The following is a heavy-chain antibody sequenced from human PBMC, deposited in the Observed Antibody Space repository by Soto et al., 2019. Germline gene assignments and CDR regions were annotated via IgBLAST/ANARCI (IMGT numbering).Heavy chain of an antibody. D-gene: IGHD2-15*01. CDR2: ISGSGNTI. J-gene: IGHJ4*02. CDR1: GFTFTDSY. CDR3: ARATIAVVVTATPGLNFDS. Sequence: GGSLRLSCAASGFTFTDSYMSWIRQAPGKGLEWISYISGSGNTIYYAESVKGRFTISRDNAKNSLYLQMNSLRAEDTAIYYCARATIAVVVTATPGLNFDSWGQGTLVTVSS. V-gene: IGHV3-11*01.